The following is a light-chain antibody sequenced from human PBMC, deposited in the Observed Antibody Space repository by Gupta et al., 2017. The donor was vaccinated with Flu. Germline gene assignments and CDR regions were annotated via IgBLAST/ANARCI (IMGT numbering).Light chain of an antibody. J-gene: IGKJ2*01. Sequence: PGPLSLPPGETATLSCRASQRVSTSYFDSYQQNPGQAPRLIIYGASSSANSSPDRFSGSGYATDFTLTSSRRETEDFAVYYGQYDCSSHTFGQGTKMDIK. CDR2: GAS. CDR1: QRVSTSY. V-gene: IGKV3-20*01. CDR3: QYDCSSHT.